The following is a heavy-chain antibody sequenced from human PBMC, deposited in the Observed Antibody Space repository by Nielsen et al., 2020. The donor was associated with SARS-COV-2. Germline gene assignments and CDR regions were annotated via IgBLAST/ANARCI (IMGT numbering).Heavy chain of an antibody. CDR1: GDSVSNDKYH. D-gene: IGHD3-10*01. Sequence: SETLSLTCTVTGDSVSNDKYHWGWIRQPPGKGLEWIGYIFDSATTFYSPSLKSRLSISVDTSKNQFSLRLTSVTAADTAVYYCARAIQFGELFGDAFDIWGQGTMVTVSS. J-gene: IGHJ3*02. V-gene: IGHV4-30-4*01. CDR3: ARAIQFGELFGDAFDI. CDR2: IFDSATT.